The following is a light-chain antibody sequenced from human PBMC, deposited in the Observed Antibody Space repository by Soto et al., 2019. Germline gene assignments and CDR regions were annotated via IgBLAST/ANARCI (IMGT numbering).Light chain of an antibody. J-gene: IGKJ1*01. CDR2: GAS. CDR1: QSVSSSY. V-gene: IGKV3-20*01. CDR3: QQYGSSPWT. Sequence: EIVLTQSPGTLSLSPVERATLSCRASQSVSSSYLAWYQQKPGQAPRLLIYGASSRATGIPDRFSGSGSGTDFTLTMSRLEPEDFAVYYCQQYGSSPWTFGQGTKV.